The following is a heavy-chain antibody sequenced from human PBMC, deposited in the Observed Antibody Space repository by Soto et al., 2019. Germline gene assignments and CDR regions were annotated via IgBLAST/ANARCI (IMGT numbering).Heavy chain of an antibody. D-gene: IGHD1-26*01. CDR2: IKSKTDGGTT. V-gene: IGHV3-15*01. CDR1: GFTFSNAW. Sequence: GGSLRLSCAASGFTFSNAWMSWVRQAPGKGLEWVGRIKSKTDGGTTDYAAPVKGRFTISRDDSKNTLYLQMNSLKTEDTAVYYCTTDQPGGSYYFDYWGQGTLVTVSS. J-gene: IGHJ4*02. CDR3: TTDQPGGSYYFDY.